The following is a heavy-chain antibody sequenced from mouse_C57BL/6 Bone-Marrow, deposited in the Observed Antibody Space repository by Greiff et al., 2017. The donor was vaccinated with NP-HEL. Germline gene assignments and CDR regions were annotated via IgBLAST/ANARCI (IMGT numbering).Heavy chain of an antibody. CDR1: GYTFTSYG. CDR2: IYPRSGST. Sequence: QVQLQQSGAELARPGASVKLSCKASGYTFTSYGIRWVKQRPGQGLEWIGEIYPRSGSTYYNEKFKGKATLTADKSSSTAYMELRSLTSEDSAVDVCARRDCGSSYPAWFAYWGQGTLVTVSA. V-gene: IGHV1-81*01. D-gene: IGHD1-1*01. J-gene: IGHJ3*01. CDR3: ARRDCGSSYPAWFAY.